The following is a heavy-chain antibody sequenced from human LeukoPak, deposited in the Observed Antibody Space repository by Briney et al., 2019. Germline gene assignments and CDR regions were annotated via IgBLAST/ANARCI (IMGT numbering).Heavy chain of an antibody. V-gene: IGHV3-20*04. CDR2: INWNSGVT. CDR1: GFTFDDYG. CDR3: ARGDGPTVTADYFQN. J-gene: IGHJ1*01. Sequence: GGSLRRACAASGFTFDDYGMSWARQVPGRGLEWICGINWNSGVTGYADSVKGRFNISRDNAKNSLFLQMNSLRDEDTAFYYCARGDGPTVTADYFQNWGQGTLVTVS. D-gene: IGHD4-17*01.